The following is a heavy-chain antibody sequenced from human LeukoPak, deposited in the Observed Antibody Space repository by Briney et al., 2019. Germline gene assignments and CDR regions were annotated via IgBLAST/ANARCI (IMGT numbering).Heavy chain of an antibody. J-gene: IGHJ4*02. CDR3: ARPVDTAYFDY. CDR1: SKSFNGYY. CDR2: IDHSGRT. V-gene: IGHV4-34*01. Sequence: SETLSRTCAVYSKSFNGYYWNWIRQSPGKGLEWIGEIDHSGRTTYNPSLKSRVTISADTSKKEFSLNLTSVTAADTAVYYCARPVDTAYFDYWGQGTLVTVSS. D-gene: IGHD5-18*01.